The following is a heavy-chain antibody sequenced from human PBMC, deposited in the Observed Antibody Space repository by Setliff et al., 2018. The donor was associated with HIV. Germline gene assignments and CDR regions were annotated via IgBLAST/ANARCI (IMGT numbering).Heavy chain of an antibody. CDR3: AKDARDVVWAAAIDYFDY. J-gene: IGHJ4*02. CDR2: IRHNGSNK. D-gene: IGHD2-2*01. CDR1: GFTFSSYG. V-gene: IGHV3-30*02. Sequence: PGGSLRLSCAASGFTFSSYGMHWVRQGPGKGLGWVAFIRHNGSNKYYADSVKGRFTISRDNSKNTLYLQMNSLRAEDTAVYYCAKDARDVVWAAAIDYFDYWGQGTLVTVSS.